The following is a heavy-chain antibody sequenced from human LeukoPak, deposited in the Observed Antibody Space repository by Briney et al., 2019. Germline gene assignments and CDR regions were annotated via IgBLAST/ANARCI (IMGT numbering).Heavy chain of an antibody. Sequence: GESLKISCKGSGYNFASYWIGWGRQMPGKGLEWMGINYPRDSDPRYSPSFQGQVTISADKSTSTAFLQWSSLRASDTAMYYCARNRGTPVSDFAYRGQGTQVTVAS. CDR3: ARNRGTPVSDFAY. CDR2: NYPRDSDP. D-gene: IGHD1-1*01. V-gene: IGHV5-51*01. CDR1: GYNFASYW. J-gene: IGHJ4*02.